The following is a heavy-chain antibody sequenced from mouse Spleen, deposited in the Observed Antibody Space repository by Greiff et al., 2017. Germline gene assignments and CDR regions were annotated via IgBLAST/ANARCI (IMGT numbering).Heavy chain of an antibody. J-gene: IGHJ4*01. V-gene: IGHV5-17*01. D-gene: IGHD1-1*01. CDR1: GFTFSDYG. CDR3: GSSYAYYAMDY. Sequence: EVKLMESGGGLVKPGGSLKLSCAASGFTFSDYGMHWVRQAPEKGLEWVAYISSGSSTIYYADTVKGRFTISRDNAKNTLFLQMTSLRSEDTAMYYCGSSYAYYAMDYWGQGTSVTVSS. CDR2: ISSGSSTI.